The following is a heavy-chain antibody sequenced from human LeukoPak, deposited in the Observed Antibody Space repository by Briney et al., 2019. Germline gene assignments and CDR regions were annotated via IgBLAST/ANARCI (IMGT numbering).Heavy chain of an antibody. CDR1: GGSISSYC. CDR3: ARVYGDYDLYYFDY. Sequence: PSETLSLTCTVSGGSISSYCWSWIRQPPGKGLEWIGYIYYSGSTNYNPSLKSRVTISVDTSKNQFSLKLSSVPAADTAVYYCARVYGDYDLYYFDYWGQGTLVTVSS. V-gene: IGHV4-59*01. CDR2: IYYSGST. D-gene: IGHD4-17*01. J-gene: IGHJ4*02.